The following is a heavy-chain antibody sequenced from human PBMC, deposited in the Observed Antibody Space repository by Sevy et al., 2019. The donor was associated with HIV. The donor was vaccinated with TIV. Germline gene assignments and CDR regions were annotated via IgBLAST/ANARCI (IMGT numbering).Heavy chain of an antibody. CDR1: GFTFGDYC. CDR2: LKSDVYGGTV. V-gene: IGHV3-49*04. CDR3: TRWKAAQSILDY. D-gene: IGHD2-21*01. J-gene: IGHJ4*02. Sequence: GGSLRLSCTASGFTFGDYCMSWVRQAPGKGLEWVAFLKSDVYGGTVDHAASVRGRFVISRDDSKTIDYLQMNDLKIEDTGVYYYTRWKAAQSILDYWGQGALVTVSS.